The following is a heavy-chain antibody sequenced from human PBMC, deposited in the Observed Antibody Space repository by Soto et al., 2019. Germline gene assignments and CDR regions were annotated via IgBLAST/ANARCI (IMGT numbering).Heavy chain of an antibody. CDR3: ANHYGGISYYFDY. Sequence: GGSPGLSCAASGFTFSSYAMSWVRQAPGKGLEWVSAISGSGGSTYYADSVKGRFTISRDNSKNTLYLQMNSLRAEDTAVYYCANHYGGISYYFDYWGQGTLVTVSS. J-gene: IGHJ4*02. CDR2: ISGSGGST. CDR1: GFTFSSYA. D-gene: IGHD4-17*01. V-gene: IGHV3-23*01.